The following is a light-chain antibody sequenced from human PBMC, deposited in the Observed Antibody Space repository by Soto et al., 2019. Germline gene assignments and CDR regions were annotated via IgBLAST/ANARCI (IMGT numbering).Light chain of an antibody. CDR1: QTISSW. J-gene: IGKJ1*01. Sequence: DIQMTQSPSTLSGSVGDRVTITCRASQTISSWLAWYQQKPGKAPKLLIYKASTLKSGVPSRFSGSGSGTEFTLTISSLQPEDFATYYCKKYNSFWTFGQGTKVDI. CDR2: KAS. V-gene: IGKV1-5*03. CDR3: KKYNSFWT.